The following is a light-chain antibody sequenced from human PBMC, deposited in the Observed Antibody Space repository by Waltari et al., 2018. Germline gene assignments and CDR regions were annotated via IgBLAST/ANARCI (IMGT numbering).Light chain of an antibody. CDR2: LGS. CDR1: QSLLHSNGYTY. CDR3: MQALQTPYT. Sequence: DIVMTQSPLSLPVTPGEPASISCRSSQSLLHSNGYTYLDWYRQKPGQSPQLLIYLGSTRASGVPDRFSGSGSGTDFTLEISRVEAEDVGVYYCMQALQTPYTFGQGTKLEIK. V-gene: IGKV2-28*01. J-gene: IGKJ2*01.